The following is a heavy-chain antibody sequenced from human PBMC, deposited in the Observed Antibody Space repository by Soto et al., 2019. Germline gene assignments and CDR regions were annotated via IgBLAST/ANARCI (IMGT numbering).Heavy chain of an antibody. CDR1: RKG. J-gene: IGHJ4*02. V-gene: IGHV2-26*01. CDR3: VRIRKGIAVAGTLVDY. CDR2: IFSNDEK. D-gene: IGHD6-19*01. Sequence: RKGVSWIRQPPGKALEWLAHIFSNDEKSYSTSLKSRLTISKDTSKSQVVLTMTNMDPVDTATYFFVRIRKGIAVAGTLVDYWGQGTLVIVFS.